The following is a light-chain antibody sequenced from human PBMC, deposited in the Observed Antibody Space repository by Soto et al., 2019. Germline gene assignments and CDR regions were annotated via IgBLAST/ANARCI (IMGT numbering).Light chain of an antibody. CDR3: QQYNTWSPLT. V-gene: IGKV3-15*01. Sequence: EIVMTQSPATQSVSPGERAALSCMASQSVSNNLAWYQQKPGQAPRLLIYGASTRATGIPARFSGSGSGTEFTLTISSLQSEDFAVYYCQQYNTWSPLTFGGGTKVETK. J-gene: IGKJ4*01. CDR2: GAS. CDR1: QSVSNN.